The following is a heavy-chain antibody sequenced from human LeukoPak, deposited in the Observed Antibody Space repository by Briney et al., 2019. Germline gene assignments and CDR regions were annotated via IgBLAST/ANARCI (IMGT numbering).Heavy chain of an antibody. CDR1: GGSISSGSYY. CDR3: ARETRSGGSLLRGNWFDP. J-gene: IGHJ5*02. Sequence: KASQTLSLTCTVSGGSISSGSYYWSWIRQPAGKGLEWIGRIYTSGSTNYNPSLKSRVTISVDTSKNQFSLKLSSVTAADTAVYYCARETRSGGSLLRGNWFDPWGQGTLVTVSS. D-gene: IGHD2-15*01. CDR2: IYTSGST. V-gene: IGHV4-61*02.